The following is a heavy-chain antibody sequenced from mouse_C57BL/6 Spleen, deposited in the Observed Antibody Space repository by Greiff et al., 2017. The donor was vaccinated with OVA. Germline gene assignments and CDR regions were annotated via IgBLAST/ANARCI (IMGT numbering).Heavy chain of an antibody. D-gene: IGHD2-4*01. Sequence: VQLKESGGGLVKPGGSLKLSCAASGFTFSDYGMHWVRQAPEKGLEWVAYISSGRSTIYDADTVKGRFTISSDNAKNTLFLQMTSLRSEDTAMYYCATYDYDGDYYAMDYWGQGTSVTVSS. V-gene: IGHV5-17*01. J-gene: IGHJ4*01. CDR3: ATYDYDGDYYAMDY. CDR2: ISSGRSTI. CDR1: GFTFSDYG.